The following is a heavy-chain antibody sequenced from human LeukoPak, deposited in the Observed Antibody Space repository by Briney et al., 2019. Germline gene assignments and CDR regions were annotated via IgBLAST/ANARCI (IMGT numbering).Heavy chain of an antibody. Sequence: GGSLRLSCAASGFTFSSYAMHWVRQAPGKGLEWVAVISYDGSNKYYADSVKGRFTISRDNSKNTLYLQMNSLRAEDTAVYYCARLESSGWYADYWGQGTLVTVSS. CDR1: GFTFSSYA. V-gene: IGHV3-30*01. D-gene: IGHD6-13*01. J-gene: IGHJ4*02. CDR3: ARLESSGWYADY. CDR2: ISYDGSNK.